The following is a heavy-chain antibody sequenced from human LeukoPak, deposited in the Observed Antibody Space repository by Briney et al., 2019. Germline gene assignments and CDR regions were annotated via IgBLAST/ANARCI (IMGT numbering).Heavy chain of an antibody. Sequence: KPSETLSLTCTVSGGFISSYYWSWIRQPPGKGLEWIGYIYYSGSTNYNPSLKSRVTISVDTSKNQFSLKLSSVTAADTAVYYCARGVAAAGTFYYGMDVWGQGTTVTVSS. CDR3: ARGVAAAGTFYYGMDV. V-gene: IGHV4-59*01. J-gene: IGHJ6*02. CDR1: GGFISSYY. D-gene: IGHD6-13*01. CDR2: IYYSGST.